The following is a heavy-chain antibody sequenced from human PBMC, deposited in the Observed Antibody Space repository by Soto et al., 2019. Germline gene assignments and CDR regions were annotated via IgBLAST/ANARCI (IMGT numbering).Heavy chain of an antibody. D-gene: IGHD3-9*01. CDR3: ARESADWPLTWFDP. J-gene: IGHJ5*02. CDR1: GFNFTNHW. CDR2: ITSDGKSK. V-gene: IGHV3-74*01. Sequence: VHLVESGGGLVQPGGSLRLSCAASGFNFTNHWMHWVRQAPGKGLVWVSRITSDGKSKAYAESVKGRFVISRDNAQNTVYLQLNGLTVQDTAVYYCARESADWPLTWFDPWGQGTLVTVSS.